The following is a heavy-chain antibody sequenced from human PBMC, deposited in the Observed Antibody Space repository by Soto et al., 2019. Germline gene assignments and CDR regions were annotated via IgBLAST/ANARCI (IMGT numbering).Heavy chain of an antibody. CDR3: ARREGVDTAMAMDV. CDR1: GYTFTSYW. V-gene: IGHV5-10-1*01. D-gene: IGHD5-18*01. J-gene: IGHJ6*02. Sequence: ASVKVSCKASGYTFTSYWISWVRQMPGKGLEWMGRIDPSDSYTNYSPSFQGHVTISADKSISTAYLQWSSLKASDTAMYYCARREGVDTAMAMDVWGQGTTVTSP. CDR2: IDPSDSYT.